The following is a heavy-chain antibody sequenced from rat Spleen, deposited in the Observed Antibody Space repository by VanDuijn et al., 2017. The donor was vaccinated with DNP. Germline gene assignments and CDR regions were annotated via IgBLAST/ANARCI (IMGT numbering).Heavy chain of an antibody. CDR1: GYSITSSYR. CDR3: ARWPGYNPPYAMDA. J-gene: IGHJ4*01. Sequence: DVQLQESGPGLVKPSQSLSLTCSVTGYSITSSYRWNWIRKFPGNKLEWMGSVNSAGTTNYHPTLKSRIPITRDTSKNSLFLQVKSVTTEDTATYHCARWPGYNPPYAMDAWGQGTSVTVSS. V-gene: IGHV3-3*01. CDR2: VNSAGTT. D-gene: IGHD1-4*01.